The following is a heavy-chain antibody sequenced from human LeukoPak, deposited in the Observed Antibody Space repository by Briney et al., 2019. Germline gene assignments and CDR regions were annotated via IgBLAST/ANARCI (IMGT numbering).Heavy chain of an antibody. CDR3: AKDSPFGGY. Sequence: ETLSLTCAVYGGSFSGYYWSWIRQAPGKGLEWVANIKQDGSQKNYVDSVKGRFTISRDNAKNPLYLHMNNLRVEDTAVYYCAKDSPFGGYWGQGTLVTVSS. CDR1: GGSFSGYY. J-gene: IGHJ4*02. V-gene: IGHV3-7*03. D-gene: IGHD3-16*01. CDR2: IKQDGSQK.